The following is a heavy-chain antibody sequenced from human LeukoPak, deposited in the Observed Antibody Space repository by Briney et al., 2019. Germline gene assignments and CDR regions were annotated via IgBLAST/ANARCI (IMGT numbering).Heavy chain of an antibody. Sequence: RASVKVSCKASGYTFTSYDTNWVRQATGQGLEWMGWMNPNSGNTGYAQKFQGRVTMTRNTSISTAYMELSSLRSEDTAVYYCARLKSSSWYIHDWGQGTLVTVSS. V-gene: IGHV1-8*01. J-gene: IGHJ1*01. CDR3: ARLKSSSWYIHD. CDR1: GYTFTSYD. D-gene: IGHD6-13*01. CDR2: MNPNSGNT.